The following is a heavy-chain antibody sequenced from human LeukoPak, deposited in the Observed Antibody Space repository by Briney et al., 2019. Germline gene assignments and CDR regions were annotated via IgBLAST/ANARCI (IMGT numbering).Heavy chain of an antibody. CDR3: AKSGSYGYSYFDY. CDR2: IWYDGSNK. V-gene: IGHV3-33*06. J-gene: IGHJ4*02. CDR1: GFTFSSYG. Sequence: PGGSLRLSCAASGFTFSSYGMHWVRQPPGKGLEWVADIWYDGSNKYYADSVKGRFTISRDNSKNTLYLQMNSLRAEDTAVYYCAKSGSYGYSYFDYWGQGTLVTVSS. D-gene: IGHD5-18*01.